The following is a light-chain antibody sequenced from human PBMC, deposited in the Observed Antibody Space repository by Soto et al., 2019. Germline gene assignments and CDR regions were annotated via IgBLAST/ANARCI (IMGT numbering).Light chain of an antibody. CDR1: SSDVGGYNY. Sequence: QSALTQTASVSGSPGQSITISCTGTSSDVGGYNYVSWYQQHPGKAPKLMIYDVSNRPSGVSNRFSGSKSGNTASLTISGRQPEDEADYYCSSYTSSSTPWVFGGGTKVTVL. J-gene: IGLJ3*02. V-gene: IGLV2-14*01. CDR3: SSYTSSSTPWV. CDR2: DVS.